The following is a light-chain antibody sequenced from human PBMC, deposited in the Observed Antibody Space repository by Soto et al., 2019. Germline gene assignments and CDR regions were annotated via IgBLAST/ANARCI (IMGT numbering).Light chain of an antibody. CDR2: DVS. CDR1: SSDVVRYNY. V-gene: IGLV2-14*01. CDR3: SSYTSSSFVV. J-gene: IGLJ2*01. Sequence: QSALTQPASVSGSPGQSITISCTGTSSDVVRYNYVSWYQQHPGKAPKLMIYDVSNRPSGVSNRLSGSKSGNTASLTISGLQAEDEADYYCSSYTSSSFVVFGGGTKVTVL.